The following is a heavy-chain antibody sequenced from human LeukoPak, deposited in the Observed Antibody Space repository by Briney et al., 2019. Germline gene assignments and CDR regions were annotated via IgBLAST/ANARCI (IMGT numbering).Heavy chain of an antibody. CDR1: GFTFDDYA. D-gene: IGHD3-22*01. V-gene: IGHV3-30-3*01. J-gene: IGHJ4*02. Sequence: GGSLRLSCAASGFTFDDYAMHWVRQAPGKGLEWVAVISYDGSNKYYADSVKGRFTISRDNSKNTLYLQMNSLRAEDTAVYYCAREDSSGCYPYYFDYWGQGTLVTVSS. CDR3: AREDSSGCYPYYFDY. CDR2: ISYDGSNK.